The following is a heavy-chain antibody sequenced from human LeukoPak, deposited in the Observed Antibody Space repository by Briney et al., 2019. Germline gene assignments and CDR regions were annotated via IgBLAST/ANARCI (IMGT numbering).Heavy chain of an antibody. CDR2: IKNKIDGGTA. J-gene: IGHJ3*02. CDR1: GFIFSNDW. V-gene: IGHV3-15*01. CDR3: TSYNDRDAFNI. Sequence: GGSLRLSCEASGFIFSNDWMSWVRQAPGKGLEWVGRIKNKIDGGTADYAAPVKGRFTISRDDSKNMLYLQMNSLRTEDTAVYYCTSYNDRDAFNIWGQGTMVTVS. D-gene: IGHD3-3*01.